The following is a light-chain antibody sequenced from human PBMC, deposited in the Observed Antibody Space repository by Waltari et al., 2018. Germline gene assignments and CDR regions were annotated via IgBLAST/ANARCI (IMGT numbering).Light chain of an antibody. CDR1: QSVSSN. CDR3: KQYKGT. Sequence: EIVMTQSPATLSVSPGERATLSCRASQSVSSNLAWYQQKPGQAPRLLIYGASTRATGIPARFSGSGSGTEFTLTISSMQSEDFAVYYCKQYKGTFGQGTRLEIK. V-gene: IGKV3-15*01. J-gene: IGKJ5*01. CDR2: GAS.